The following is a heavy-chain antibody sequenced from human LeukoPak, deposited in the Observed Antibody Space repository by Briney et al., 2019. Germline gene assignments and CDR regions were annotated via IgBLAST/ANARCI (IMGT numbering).Heavy chain of an antibody. CDR3: ARQGGTGYYAFDY. D-gene: IGHD3/OR15-3a*01. CDR2: IYPDDSDT. V-gene: IGHV5-51*01. Sequence: GESLKISCKGSGYSFTGYWIGWVRQMPGRGLEWMGVIYPDDSDTTYSPSFQGQVTISADKSISTAYLQWSSLKASDTAMYYCARQGGTGYYAFDYWGQGTLVTVSS. J-gene: IGHJ4*02. CDR1: GYSFTGYW.